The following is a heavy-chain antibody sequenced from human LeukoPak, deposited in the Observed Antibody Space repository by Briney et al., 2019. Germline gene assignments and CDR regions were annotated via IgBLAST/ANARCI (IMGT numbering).Heavy chain of an antibody. CDR2: IYYSGST. CDR3: ARHEYSGSYYGLSWFDP. J-gene: IGHJ5*02. V-gene: IGHV4-39*01. CDR1: GGSISSSGYY. D-gene: IGHD1-26*01. Sequence: SETLSLTCTVSGGSISSSGYYWGWIRQPPGKGLEWIASIYYSGSTYYNPSLKIRVTISVDTSKNQLSLKLSSLTAADTAVYYCARHEYSGSYYGLSWFDPWGQGTLVTVSS.